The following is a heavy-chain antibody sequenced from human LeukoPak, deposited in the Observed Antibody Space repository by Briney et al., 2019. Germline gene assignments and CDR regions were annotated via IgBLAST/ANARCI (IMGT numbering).Heavy chain of an antibody. D-gene: IGHD3-10*01. Sequence: ASVKVSCKASGYTFTSYGISWVRQAPGQGLEWMGWISAYNGNTNYAQKLQGRVTMTTDTSTSTAYMELRSLRSDDTAVYYCARGRYYYGSGGGKFDPWGQGTLVTVSS. V-gene: IGHV1-18*01. CDR2: ISAYNGNT. J-gene: IGHJ5*02. CDR1: GYTFTSYG. CDR3: ARGRYYYGSGGGKFDP.